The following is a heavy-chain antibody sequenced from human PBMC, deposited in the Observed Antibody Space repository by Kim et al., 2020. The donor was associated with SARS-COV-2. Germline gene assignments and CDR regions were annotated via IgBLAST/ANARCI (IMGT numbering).Heavy chain of an antibody. CDR3: ARAPHRMAARPFWFDP. J-gene: IGHJ5*02. D-gene: IGHD6-6*01. V-gene: IGHV4-59*01. Sequence: SETLSLTCTVSGGSISSYYWSWIRQPPGKGLEWIGYIYYSGSTNYNPSLKSGVTISVDTSKNQFSLKLSSVTAADTAVYYCARAPHRMAARPFWFDPWGQGTLVTVSS. CDR1: GGSISSYY. CDR2: IYYSGST.